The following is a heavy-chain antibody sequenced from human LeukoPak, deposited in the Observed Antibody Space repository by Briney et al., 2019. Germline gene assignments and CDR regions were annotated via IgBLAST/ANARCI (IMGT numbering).Heavy chain of an antibody. CDR3: AKDIWGGTAMVFDY. CDR1: GFTVSSNY. J-gene: IGHJ4*02. CDR2: ISGSGGRT. D-gene: IGHD5-18*01. Sequence: GGSLRLSCAASGFTVSSNYMSWVRQAPGKGLEWASGISGSGGRTFYADAVKGRFTISRDNSKNTLYLHMNNLRDDDTAVYYCAKDIWGGTAMVFDYWGQGTLVTVSS. V-gene: IGHV3-23*01.